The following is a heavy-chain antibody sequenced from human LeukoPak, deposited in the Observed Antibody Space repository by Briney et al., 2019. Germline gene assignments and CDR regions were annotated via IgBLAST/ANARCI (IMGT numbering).Heavy chain of an antibody. CDR3: ANGWDYYDSSGYYSNFDY. Sequence: GGSLRLSCAASGFTFSSYAMHWVRQAPGKGLEWVAVISYDGSNKYYADSVKGRFTISRDNSKNTLYLQMNSLGAEDTAVYYCANGWDYYDSSGYYSNFDYWGQGTLVTVSS. J-gene: IGHJ4*02. D-gene: IGHD3-22*01. CDR2: ISYDGSNK. V-gene: IGHV3-30-3*01. CDR1: GFTFSSYA.